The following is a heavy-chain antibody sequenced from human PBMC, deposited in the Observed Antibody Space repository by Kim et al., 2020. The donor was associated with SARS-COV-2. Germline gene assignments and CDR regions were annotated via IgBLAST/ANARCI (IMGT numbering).Heavy chain of an antibody. D-gene: IGHD2-2*01. CDR2: IYYSGST. CDR3: ARGLVRACSSTSCYLGYYYYGMDV. CDR1: GGSISSYY. J-gene: IGHJ6*02. V-gene: IGHV4-59*13. Sequence: SETLSLTCTVSGGSISSYYWSWIWQPPGKGLEWIGYIYYSGSTNYNPSLKSRVTISVDTSKNQFSLKLSSVPAADTDVYYCARGLVRACSSTSCYLGYYYYGMDVWGPGTTVTVSS.